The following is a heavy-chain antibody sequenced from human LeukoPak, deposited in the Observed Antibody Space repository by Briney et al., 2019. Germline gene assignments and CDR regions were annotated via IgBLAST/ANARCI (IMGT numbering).Heavy chain of an antibody. CDR2: ISNDESTI. D-gene: IGHD3-3*01. CDR3: ARVDFWSGSDY. J-gene: IGHJ4*02. CDR1: GFSFSSYW. Sequence: GGSLRLSCAASGFSFSSYWMHWVRQAPGKGPVWVSLISNDESTIIYADSVKGRFTISRDNAKNTLYLQMHSLRAEDTAVYYCARVDFWSGSDYWGRGTLVTVSS. V-gene: IGHV3-74*01.